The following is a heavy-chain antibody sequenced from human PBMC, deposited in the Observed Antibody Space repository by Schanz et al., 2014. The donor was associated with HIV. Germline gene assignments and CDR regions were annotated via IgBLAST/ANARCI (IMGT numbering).Heavy chain of an antibody. CDR1: GGSFSGHY. D-gene: IGHD3-3*01. CDR2: INHSGNT. V-gene: IGHV4-34*01. Sequence: QVQLQQWGAGLLKPSETLSLTCAVYGGSFSGHYWHWIRQPPGKGLEWIGEINHSGNTNYNPSLKGRVPLSLDTSNTQFSRGLTSVPAADTAIYFCARGAEGDFDFWSGNGWFDPWGQGTLVTVSS. J-gene: IGHJ5*02. CDR3: ARGAEGDFDFWSGNGWFDP.